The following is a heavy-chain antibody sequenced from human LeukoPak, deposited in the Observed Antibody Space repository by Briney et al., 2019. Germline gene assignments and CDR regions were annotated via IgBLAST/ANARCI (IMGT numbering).Heavy chain of an antibody. V-gene: IGHV3-21*01. CDR2: ISTSSSYR. D-gene: IGHD5-12*01. CDR1: GFTFTNFG. Sequence: GGSLRLSCAASGFTFTNFGMNWVRQAPGKGLEWVSSISTSSSYRYHVDSVKGRFTISRDNAKNSLYLQMNSLRAEDTAVYYCTRGGTRVTTISSLDYWGQGTLVTVSS. CDR3: TRGGTRVTTISSLDY. J-gene: IGHJ4*02.